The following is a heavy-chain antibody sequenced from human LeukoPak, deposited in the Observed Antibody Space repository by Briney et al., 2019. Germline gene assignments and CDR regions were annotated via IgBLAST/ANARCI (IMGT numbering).Heavy chain of an antibody. J-gene: IGHJ6*02. CDR2: ISAYNGNT. Sequence: ASVKVSCKASGYTFTSYGISWVRQAPGQGLEWMGWISAYNGNTNYAQKLQGRVTMTTDTSTSTAYMELRSLRSDDTALYYCARFYCSSTSCSINFYYGMDVWGQGTTVTASS. CDR3: ARFYCSSTSCSINFYYGMDV. CDR1: GYTFTSYG. D-gene: IGHD2-2*01. V-gene: IGHV1-18*01.